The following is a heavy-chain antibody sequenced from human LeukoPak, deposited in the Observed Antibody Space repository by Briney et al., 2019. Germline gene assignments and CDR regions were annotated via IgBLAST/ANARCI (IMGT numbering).Heavy chain of an antibody. CDR1: EFTFSSYA. Sequence: GGSLRLSCAASEFTFSSYAMSWVRQAPGKGLEWVSAISGSGGSTYYADSVKGRFTISRDNSKNTLYLQMNSLRAEDTAVYYCAKLGTSSGWYSYFDYWGQGTLVTVSS. D-gene: IGHD6-19*01. J-gene: IGHJ4*02. CDR3: AKLGTSSGWYSYFDY. CDR2: ISGSGGST. V-gene: IGHV3-23*01.